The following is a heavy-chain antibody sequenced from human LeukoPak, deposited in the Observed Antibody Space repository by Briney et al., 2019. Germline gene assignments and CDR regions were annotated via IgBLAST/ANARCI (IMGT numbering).Heavy chain of an antibody. CDR3: ARGWSSSSYFGS. J-gene: IGHJ4*02. CDR2: IYASGTT. CDR1: GASISRHC. Sequence: SETLFLTCTVSGASISRHCWNWIRQPAGKGLEWIGLIYASGTTNQNPSLNNPSLNSRVTMSLDRSKNQFSLHLDSVTAADTAVYYCARGWSSSSYFGSWGQGTHVTVSS. V-gene: IGHV4-4*07. D-gene: IGHD6-6*01.